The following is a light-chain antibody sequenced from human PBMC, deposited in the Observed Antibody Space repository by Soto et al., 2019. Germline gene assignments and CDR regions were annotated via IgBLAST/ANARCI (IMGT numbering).Light chain of an antibody. CDR1: SSNIGNNY. CDR3: AAWDDSLSGWV. Sequence: QSVLTQSPSVSAAPGQKVTISCSGSSSNIGNNYVSWYQQLPGTAPKLLIYFDDLLPSGVSDRFSGSKSGTSASLAISGLQSEDEADYYCAAWDDSLSGWVFGGGTKLTVL. J-gene: IGLJ3*02. V-gene: IGLV1-36*01. CDR2: FDD.